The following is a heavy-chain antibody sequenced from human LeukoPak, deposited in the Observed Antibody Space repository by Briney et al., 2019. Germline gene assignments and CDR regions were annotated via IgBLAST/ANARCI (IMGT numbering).Heavy chain of an antibody. Sequence: SETLSLTCAVYGGSFSDYYWSWIRQPPGKGLEWIGEINHSGSTNYNPSLKSRVTISVDTSKNQFSLKLSSVTAADTAVYYCARVGCSTGVCYNRYYYYYMDVWGKGTTVTISS. CDR2: INHSGST. CDR1: GGSFSDYY. J-gene: IGHJ6*03. D-gene: IGHD2-8*01. V-gene: IGHV4-34*01. CDR3: ARVGCSTGVCYNRYYYYYMDV.